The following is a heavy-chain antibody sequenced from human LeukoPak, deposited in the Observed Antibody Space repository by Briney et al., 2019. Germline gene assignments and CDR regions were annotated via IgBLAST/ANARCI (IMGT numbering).Heavy chain of an antibody. CDR1: GGSISGYY. D-gene: IGHD3-22*01. Sequence: SETLSLTCTVSGGSISGYYWSWIRQPPGKGLEWIGEINHSGSTNYNPSLKSRVTISVDTSKNQFSLKLSSVTAADTAVYYCARAEWGSYDSSGYYVDYWGQGTLVTVSS. J-gene: IGHJ4*02. CDR2: INHSGST. V-gene: IGHV4-34*01. CDR3: ARAEWGSYDSSGYYVDY.